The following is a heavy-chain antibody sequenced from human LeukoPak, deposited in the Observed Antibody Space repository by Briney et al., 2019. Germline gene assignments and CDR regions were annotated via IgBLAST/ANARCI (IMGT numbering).Heavy chain of an antibody. CDR2: ISGSSTYT. CDR3: ARRSAGAPTGYYYMDI. D-gene: IGHD3-9*01. J-gene: IGHJ6*03. V-gene: IGHV3-21*01. Sequence: GGSLRLSCAASEFTFSGYSMTWVRQGPRKGLEWVSSISGSSTYTYYADSVKGRFTISRDNAKNSLDLQMSSLRAEDTAVYYCARRSAGAPTGYYYMDIWGKGTTVSVSS. CDR1: EFTFSGYS.